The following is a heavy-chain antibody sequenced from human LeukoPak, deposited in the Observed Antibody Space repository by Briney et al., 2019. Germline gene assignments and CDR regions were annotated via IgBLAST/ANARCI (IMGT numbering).Heavy chain of an antibody. CDR1: GGTFSSYA. Sequence: VASVKVSCKASGGTFSSYAISWVRQAPGQGLEWMGGIIPIFGTANYAQKFQGRVTITTDESTSTAYMELSSLRSEDTAVYYCARQPMIRGVNVFDSWGQGTLAIVSS. D-gene: IGHD3-10*01. J-gene: IGHJ4*02. CDR2: IIPIFGTA. V-gene: IGHV1-69*05. CDR3: ARQPMIRGVNVFDS.